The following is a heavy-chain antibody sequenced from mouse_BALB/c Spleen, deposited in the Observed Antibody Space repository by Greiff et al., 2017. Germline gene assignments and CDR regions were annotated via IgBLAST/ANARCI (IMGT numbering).Heavy chain of an antibody. CDR1: GYTFTSYW. V-gene: IGHV1S81*02. D-gene: IGHD1-1*01. CDR2: INPSNGRT. Sequence: QVQLQQPGAELVKPGASVKLSCKASGYTFTSYWMHWVKQRPGQGLEWIGEINPSNGRTNYNEKFKSKATLTVDKSSSTAYMQLSSLTSEDSAVYYCARSSYYYGSPPYYYAMDYWGQGTSVTVSS. CDR3: ARSSYYYGSPPYYYAMDY. J-gene: IGHJ4*01.